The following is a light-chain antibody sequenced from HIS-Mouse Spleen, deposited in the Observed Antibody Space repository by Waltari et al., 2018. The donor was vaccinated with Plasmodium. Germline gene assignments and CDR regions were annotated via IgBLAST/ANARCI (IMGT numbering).Light chain of an antibody. CDR3: YSTDSSGNHRV. CDR1: ALPKKY. Sequence: SYELTQPPSVSVSPGQTARITCSGDALPKKYAYWDQQKSGQAPVLVIYDDSKRPSGIPEGVSGSSSGTMATLTISGAQVEDEADYYCYSTDSSGNHRVFGGGTKLTVL. CDR2: DDS. J-gene: IGLJ3*02. V-gene: IGLV3-10*01.